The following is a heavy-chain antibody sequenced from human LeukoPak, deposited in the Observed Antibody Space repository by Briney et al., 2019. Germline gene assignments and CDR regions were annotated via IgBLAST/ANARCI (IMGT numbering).Heavy chain of an antibody. V-gene: IGHV1-46*01. Sequence: ASVKVSCKASGYTFTSYYMHWVRQAPGQGLEWMGIINPSGGSTSYAQKFQGRVTMTRDMSTSTVYMELSSLRSEDTDVYYCARDGVEMATDFDYWGQGTLVTVSS. CDR2: INPSGGST. CDR3: ARDGVEMATDFDY. J-gene: IGHJ4*02. CDR1: GYTFTSYY. D-gene: IGHD5-24*01.